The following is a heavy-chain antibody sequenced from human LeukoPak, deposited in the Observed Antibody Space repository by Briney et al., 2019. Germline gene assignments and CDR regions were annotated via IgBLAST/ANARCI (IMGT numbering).Heavy chain of an antibody. CDR2: INPSGGST. J-gene: IGHJ4*02. V-gene: IGHV1-46*01. CDR1: GYTFTSYY. CDR3: ARGHYDILTGYYWGSPPSDYFDY. Sequence: ASVKVSCKASGYTFTSYYMHWVRQAPGQGLEWMGIINPSGGSTSYAQKFQGRVTMTRDTSTSTVYMELSSLRSEDTAVYYCARGHYDILTGYYWGSPPSDYFDYWGQGTLVTVSS. D-gene: IGHD3-9*01.